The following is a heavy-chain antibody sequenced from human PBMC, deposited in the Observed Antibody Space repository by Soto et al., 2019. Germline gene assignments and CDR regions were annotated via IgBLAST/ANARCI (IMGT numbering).Heavy chain of an antibody. CDR2: IGFDGSDE. CDR1: GFTFSSYG. J-gene: IGHJ3*01. D-gene: IGHD2-21*02. CDR3: ARVRSTVVTPLDGFDL. Sequence: QVQLVESGGGVVQPGRSLKLSCAASGFTFSSYGMHWVRQGPGKGLEWVAVIGFDGSDEYYADSVKGRFTISRDNFKNTLYLQMNSLRDEDTAVYYCARVRSTVVTPLDGFDLCGRGTMVTVSS. V-gene: IGHV3-33*01.